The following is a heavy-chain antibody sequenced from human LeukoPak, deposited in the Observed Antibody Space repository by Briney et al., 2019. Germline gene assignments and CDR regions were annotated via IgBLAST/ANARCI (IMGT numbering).Heavy chain of an antibody. CDR3: ARRNYYYGSGSYYEGWFDP. Sequence: GESLKISCKGSGYSFTSYWIGWVRQMPGKGLEWMGIIYPGDSDTRYSPSFQGQVTISADKSISTAYLQWSSLKASDTAMYYCARRNYYYGSGSYYEGWFDPWGQGTLVTVSS. J-gene: IGHJ5*02. CDR1: GYSFTSYW. D-gene: IGHD3-10*01. V-gene: IGHV5-51*01. CDR2: IYPGDSDT.